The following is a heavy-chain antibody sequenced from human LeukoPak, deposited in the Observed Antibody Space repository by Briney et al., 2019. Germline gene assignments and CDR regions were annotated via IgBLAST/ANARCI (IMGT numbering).Heavy chain of an antibody. V-gene: IGHV3-53*05. J-gene: IGHJ4*02. CDR1: GFSVSNYY. CDR2: IYSGGNT. CDR3: ARLWWIQPVY. Sequence: GGSLRLSCAASGFSVSNYYMSWVRQAPGKGLEWVSVIYSGGNTYYTDSVKGRFTISRDNSKNTLYLQMNTLSAEDTAVCYCARLWWIQPVYWGQGTLVTVSS. D-gene: IGHD5-18*01.